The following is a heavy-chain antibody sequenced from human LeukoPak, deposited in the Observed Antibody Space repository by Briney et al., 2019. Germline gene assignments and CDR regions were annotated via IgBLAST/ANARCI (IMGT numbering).Heavy chain of an antibody. V-gene: IGHV3-30-3*01. CDR1: GFTFNTFA. CDR2: ISYNVSYN. Sequence: PGGSLRLSCVYSGFTFNTFAMHWVRQAPGKGLEWVAFISYNVSYNDYVDSVKGRFTISRDNSKNTLYLQMNSLTPEDAAVYYCARGWGGSSWPFDYWGQGTLVTVSS. D-gene: IGHD6-13*01. J-gene: IGHJ4*02. CDR3: ARGWGGSSWPFDY.